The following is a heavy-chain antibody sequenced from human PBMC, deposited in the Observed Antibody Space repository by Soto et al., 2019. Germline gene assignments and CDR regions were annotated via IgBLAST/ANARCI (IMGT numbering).Heavy chain of an antibody. CDR3: ASLAGAQNYYGMDV. CDR1: GGTFSSYA. CDR2: IIPIFGTA. V-gene: IGHV1-69*13. Sequence: VKVSCKASGGTFSSYAISWVRQAPGQGLEWMGGIIPIFGTANYAQKFQGRVTITADESTSTAYMELSSLRSEDTAVYYCASLAGAQNYYGMDVWGQGTTVTVSS. J-gene: IGHJ6*02. D-gene: IGHD6-19*01.